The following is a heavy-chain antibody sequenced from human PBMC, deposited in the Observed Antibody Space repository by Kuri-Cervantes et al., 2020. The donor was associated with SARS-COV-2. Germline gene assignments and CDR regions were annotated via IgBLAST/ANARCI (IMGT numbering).Heavy chain of an antibody. Sequence: KVSCKGSGYSFTTYWIGWVRQMPGKGLEWMGIIYPGDSDTRYSPSFQGQVTIPADKSISTAYLQWSSLKASDTAMYYCARRDFGSGSYYLDYWGQGTPVTVSS. CDR3: ARRDFGSGSYYLDY. CDR1: GYSFTTYW. CDR2: IYPGDSDT. V-gene: IGHV5-51*01. J-gene: IGHJ4*02. D-gene: IGHD3-10*01.